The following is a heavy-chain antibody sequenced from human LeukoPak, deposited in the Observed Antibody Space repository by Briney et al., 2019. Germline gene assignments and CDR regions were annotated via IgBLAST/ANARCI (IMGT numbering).Heavy chain of an antibody. V-gene: IGHV1-46*01. Sequence: GASVKVSCKASGYTFTSYYIFWVRQAPGQGLEWMGLINPGGGNTNYAQKFQGRVTMTRDMSMSTVYMGLSSLTSEDTAVYYCASGQRPIRVVTSELFDYWGQGTLVTVSS. J-gene: IGHJ4*02. CDR3: ASGQRPIRVVTSELFDY. D-gene: IGHD3-3*01. CDR1: GYTFTSYY. CDR2: INPGGGNT.